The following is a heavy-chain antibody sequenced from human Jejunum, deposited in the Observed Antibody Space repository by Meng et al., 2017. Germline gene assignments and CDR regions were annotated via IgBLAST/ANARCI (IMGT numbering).Heavy chain of an antibody. CDR3: ATRTRDSFDY. V-gene: IGHV4-4*02. Sequence: QVQLQGSGPGLVSPSGTLSLTCAVYGGSITGTNWWTWVRQAPGKGLVWIGEIYHSGTTNYNPSLKSRVAISADKSKNQFSLNLYSLSAADTAVYYCATRTRDSFDYWGQGSLVTVSS. CDR2: IYHSGTT. D-gene: IGHD1-7*01. J-gene: IGHJ4*02. CDR1: GGSITGTNW.